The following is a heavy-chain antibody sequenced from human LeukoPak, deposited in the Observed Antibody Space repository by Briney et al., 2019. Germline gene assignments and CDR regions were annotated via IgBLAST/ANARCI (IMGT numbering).Heavy chain of an antibody. CDR2: ISYSGNT. CDR1: GGSISSYY. J-gene: IGHJ4*02. CDR3: ARRGGHGGSFDY. Sequence: SETLSLTCTVSGGSISSYYWSWIRQPPAKGLEWIGHISYSGNTNYNPSLKSRLTISVDTSRKQFSLKLSSVTAADTAVYYCARRGGHGGSFDYWGQGTLVTVSS. V-gene: IGHV4-59*08. D-gene: IGHD4-23*01.